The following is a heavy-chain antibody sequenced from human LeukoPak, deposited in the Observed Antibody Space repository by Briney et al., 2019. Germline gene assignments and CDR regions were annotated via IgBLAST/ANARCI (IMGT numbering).Heavy chain of an antibody. Sequence: GGSLRLSCAASGFTFDDYTMHWVRQAPGKGLEWVSLISWDGGSTYYADSVKGRITISRDNSKNSLYLQMNSLRTEDTALYYFAKDGGALTPAAFDIWGQGTMVTVSS. CDR2: ISWDGGST. V-gene: IGHV3-43*01. CDR1: GFTFDDYT. CDR3: AKDGGALTPAAFDI. J-gene: IGHJ3*02. D-gene: IGHD2-15*01.